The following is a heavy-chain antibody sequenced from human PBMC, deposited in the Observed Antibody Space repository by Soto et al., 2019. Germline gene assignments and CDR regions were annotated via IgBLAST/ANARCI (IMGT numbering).Heavy chain of an antibody. V-gene: IGHV4-34*01. CDR1: GGSFSGYY. Sequence: QVQLQQWGAGLLKPSETLSLTCAVYGGSFSGYYWSWIRQPPGKGLEWIGEINHSGSTNYNPSLKARVTISVDTSRNQFSLKLSFVTAADTAVYYCARSPSRRHHIAARSNRGLYGMDVWGQGTTVTVSS. J-gene: IGHJ6*02. CDR3: ARSPSRRHHIAARSNRGLYGMDV. D-gene: IGHD6-6*01. CDR2: INHSGST.